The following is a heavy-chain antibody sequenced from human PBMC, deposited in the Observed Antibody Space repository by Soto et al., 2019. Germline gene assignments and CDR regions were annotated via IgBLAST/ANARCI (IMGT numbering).Heavy chain of an antibody. V-gene: IGHV1-69*13. J-gene: IGHJ6*02. Sequence: SVKVSCKASGGTFSSYAISWVRQAPGQGLEWMGGIIPIFGTANYAQKFQGRVTITADESTNTAYMELSSMSSEDTAVYYCANTDFLSGYYPHYYYYYGMDVWGQGTTVTVSS. CDR1: GGTFSSYA. CDR3: ANTDFLSGYYPHYYYYYGMDV. D-gene: IGHD3-3*01. CDR2: IIPIFGTA.